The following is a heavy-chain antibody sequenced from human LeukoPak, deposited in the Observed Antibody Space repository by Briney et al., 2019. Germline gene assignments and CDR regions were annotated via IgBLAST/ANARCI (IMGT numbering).Heavy chain of an antibody. CDR3: AKSPATKRHQLWPPNDDSFDI. D-gene: IGHD5-18*01. Sequence: SGGSLRLSCAASGFTFSSYAMSWVRQAPGKGMEWASAISGSGGSTYYADSVKGRFTISRDNSKNTLYLQMNSLRAEDTAVYYCAKSPATKRHQLWPPNDDSFDIWGQGTMVTVSS. CDR1: GFTFSSYA. J-gene: IGHJ3*02. V-gene: IGHV3-23*01. CDR2: ISGSGGST.